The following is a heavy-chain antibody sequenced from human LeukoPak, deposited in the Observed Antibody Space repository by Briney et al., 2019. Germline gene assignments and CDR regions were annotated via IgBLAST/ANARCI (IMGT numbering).Heavy chain of an antibody. J-gene: IGHJ4*02. Sequence: SETLSLTCTVSGGSISSSSYYWGWIRQPPGKGLEWIGSIYYSGSTYYNPSLKSRVTISVDTSKNQFSLKPSSVTAADTAVYYCARTRLLYPVDYWGQGTLVTVSS. CDR2: IYYSGST. V-gene: IGHV4-39*07. CDR3: ARTRLLYPVDY. D-gene: IGHD2-15*01. CDR1: GGSISSSSYY.